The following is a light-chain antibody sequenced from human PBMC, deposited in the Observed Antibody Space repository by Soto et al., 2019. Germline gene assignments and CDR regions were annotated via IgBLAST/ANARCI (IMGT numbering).Light chain of an antibody. CDR3: TSYVGNDIWV. CDR2: EVT. V-gene: IGLV2-8*01. CDR1: SSDFGAYKY. J-gene: IGLJ3*02. Sequence: SALTQPPSASGSPGQSVTISCTGTSSDFGAYKYVSWYQQYPGKAPKLMIYEVTKRPSGVPDRFSGSKSGNTASLTVSGLQAEDEAYYYCTSYVGNDIWVFGGGTKVTVL.